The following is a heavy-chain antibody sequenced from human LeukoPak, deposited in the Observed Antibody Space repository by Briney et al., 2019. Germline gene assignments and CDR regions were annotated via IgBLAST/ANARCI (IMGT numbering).Heavy chain of an antibody. CDR2: IRYDGSNK. CDR1: GFTFSSYG. J-gene: IGHJ4*02. CDR3: AKVDGITMVVIITHLDY. V-gene: IGHV3-30*02. Sequence: PGGSLRLSCAASGFTFSSYGMHWVRQAPGKGLEWVAFIRYDGSNKYYADSVKGRFTISRDNSKNTLYLQMNSLRAEDTAVYYCAKVDGITMVVIITHLDYWGQGALVTVSS. D-gene: IGHD3-22*01.